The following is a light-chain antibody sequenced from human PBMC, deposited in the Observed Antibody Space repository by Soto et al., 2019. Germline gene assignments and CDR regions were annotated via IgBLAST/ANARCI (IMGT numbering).Light chain of an antibody. CDR3: MQGTRWPCT. V-gene: IGKV2-30*01. J-gene: IGKJ1*01. Sequence: DVVMTPSPLSLPVTLGQPASISCRSSQGLVDTDGNTYLNWFQERRGQSPRRIISHVSNRDSGVPDRVSASGSATYFTLKISRVEAEDFGVYFCMQGTRWPCTFGQGTMVEIK. CDR1: QGLVDTDGNTY. CDR2: HVS.